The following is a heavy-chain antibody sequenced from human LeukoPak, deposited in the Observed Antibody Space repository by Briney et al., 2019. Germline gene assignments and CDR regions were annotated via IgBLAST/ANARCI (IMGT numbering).Heavy chain of an antibody. V-gene: IGHV4-61*02. CDR1: GGSVSSGSYY. J-gene: IGHJ4*02. Sequence: SQTLSLTCTVSGGSVSSGSYYWSWIRQPAGKGLEWIGRISTSVSTNYNPSLKSRVTISRDTSQNQLSPQLSSVTAADTAVYHCASPVGSFAYRGQGTLVTVSS. CDR3: ASPVGSFAY. D-gene: IGHD4-23*01. CDR2: ISTSVST.